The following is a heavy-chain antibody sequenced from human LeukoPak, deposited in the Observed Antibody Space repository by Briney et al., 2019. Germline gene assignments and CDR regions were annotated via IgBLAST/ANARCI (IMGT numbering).Heavy chain of an antibody. CDR2: INPNSGGT. Sequence: ASVKVSCKASGYTFTGYYMHWVRQAPGQGLEWMGWINPNSGGTNYAQKFQGRVTMTRDTSISTAYMELSSLRSEDTAVYYCARDSIMITFGGLSPPPSTLGYYYMDVWGKGTTVTVSS. CDR1: GYTFTGYY. D-gene: IGHD3-16*01. J-gene: IGHJ6*03. V-gene: IGHV1-2*02. CDR3: ARDSIMITFGGLSPPPSTLGYYYMDV.